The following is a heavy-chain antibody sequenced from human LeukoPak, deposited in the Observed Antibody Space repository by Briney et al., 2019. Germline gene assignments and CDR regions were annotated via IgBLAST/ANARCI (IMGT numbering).Heavy chain of an antibody. CDR1: GFTFSGYA. V-gene: IGHV3-73*01. Sequence: GGSLRLSCAASGFTFSGYAINWVRQAPGKGLEWVGSIRSKVNNYATEYAASVRGRFTISRDDSKNTAYLQMNSLKIEDTAVYYCASPYGDLGGDFDHWGQGTLVTVSS. CDR2: IRSKVNNYAT. J-gene: IGHJ4*02. CDR3: ASPYGDLGGDFDH. D-gene: IGHD4-17*01.